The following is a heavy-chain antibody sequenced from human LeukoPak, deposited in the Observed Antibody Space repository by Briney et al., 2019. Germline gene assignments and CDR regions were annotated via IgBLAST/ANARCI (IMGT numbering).Heavy chain of an antibody. CDR2: ICSSGGGI. Sequence: GGSLRLSCAASGFTFSTYTMYWVRHPPGKRLEWVSIICSSGGGIHYADSVKGRFTISRDNSKNALYLQMNSLRVEDTAVYYCAIDPNWGTHSWGQGVLVTVSS. CDR1: GFTFSTYT. V-gene: IGHV3-23*01. J-gene: IGHJ4*02. CDR3: AIDPNWGTHS. D-gene: IGHD7-27*01.